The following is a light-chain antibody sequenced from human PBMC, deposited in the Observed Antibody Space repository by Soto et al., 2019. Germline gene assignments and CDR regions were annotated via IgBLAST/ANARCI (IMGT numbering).Light chain of an antibody. CDR2: GAS. CDR1: QSLSSIY. J-gene: IGKJ5*01. Sequence: EVVLTQSPGTLSLSSGERATLSCRASQSLSSIYLAWYQQKPGQAPRLLMYGASNRATGIPDRFSGSGSGTDFTLTISRLEPEDFAVYYCQQYGSSPWTFGQGTRLEIK. V-gene: IGKV3-20*01. CDR3: QQYGSSPWT.